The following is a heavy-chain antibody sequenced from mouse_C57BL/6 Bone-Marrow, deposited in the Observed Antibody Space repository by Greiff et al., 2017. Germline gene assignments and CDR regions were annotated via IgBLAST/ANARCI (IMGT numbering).Heavy chain of an antibody. V-gene: IGHV5-12*01. J-gene: IGHJ4*01. CDR2: ISNGGGSN. D-gene: IGHD1-1*01. CDR1: GFTFSDYY. CDR3: ARLYINTIALDY. Sequence: DVKLVESGGGLVQPGGSLKLSCAASGFTFSDYYLYWVRQTPEKRLEWVAYISNGGGSNYYPDTVKGRFTISRDNAKKTLYLQMSRLKSEVTAMYYCARLYINTIALDYWGQGTSLTVSS.